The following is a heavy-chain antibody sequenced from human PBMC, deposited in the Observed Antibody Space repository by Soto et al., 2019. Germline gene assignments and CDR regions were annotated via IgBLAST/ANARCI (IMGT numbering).Heavy chain of an antibody. V-gene: IGHV3-9*01. CDR1: GFTFDDYA. CDR3: AREGVVAATPVDY. J-gene: IGHJ4*02. Sequence: EVQLVESGGGLVQPGRSLRLSCAASGFTFDDYAMHWVRQAPGKGLEWVSGISWNSGSIGYADSVKGRFTISRDNAKNSLYLQMHSLRAEDTAVYYCAREGVVAATPVDYWGQGTLVTVSS. D-gene: IGHD2-15*01. CDR2: ISWNSGSI.